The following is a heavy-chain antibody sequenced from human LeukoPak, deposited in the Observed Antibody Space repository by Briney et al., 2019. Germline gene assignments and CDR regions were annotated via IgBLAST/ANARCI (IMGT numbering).Heavy chain of an antibody. V-gene: IGHV3-23*01. Sequence: GGSLRLSCAASGFTFSSYAMSWVRQAPGKGLEWVSAISGSGGSTYYADSVKGRFTISRDNSKNTLYLQMNSLRAEDTAVYYTFTYYYGSGSYSRGYWGQGTLVTVSS. CDR3: FTYYYGSGSYSRGY. CDR2: ISGSGGST. J-gene: IGHJ4*02. CDR1: GFTFSSYA. D-gene: IGHD3-10*01.